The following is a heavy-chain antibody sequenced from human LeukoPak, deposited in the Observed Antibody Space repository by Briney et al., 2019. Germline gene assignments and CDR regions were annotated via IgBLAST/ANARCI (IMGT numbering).Heavy chain of an antibody. V-gene: IGHV1-69*04. Sequence: SVKVSCKASGYTFTSYAISWVRQAPGQGLEWMGRIIPILGIANYAQKFQGRVTITADKSTSTAYMELSSLRSEDTAVYYCARAGGWSPEVGHYWGQGTLVTVSS. CDR3: ARAGGWSPEVGHY. D-gene: IGHD6-19*01. CDR2: IIPILGIA. J-gene: IGHJ4*02. CDR1: GYTFTSYA.